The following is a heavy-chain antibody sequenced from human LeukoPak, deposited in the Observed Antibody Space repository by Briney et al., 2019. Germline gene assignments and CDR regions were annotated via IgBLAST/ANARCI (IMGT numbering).Heavy chain of an antibody. CDR3: ARDFRVLRYFDWLIKPAYFDY. CDR1: GYTFTSYA. V-gene: IGHV1-3*01. J-gene: IGHJ4*02. Sequence: GASVKVSCKASGYTFTSYAMHWVRQAPGQRLEWMGWINAGNGNTKYSQKFQGRVTITRDTSASTAYMELSSLRSEDTAMYYCARDFRVLRYFDWLIKPAYFDYWGQGTLVTVSS. CDR2: INAGNGNT. D-gene: IGHD3-9*01.